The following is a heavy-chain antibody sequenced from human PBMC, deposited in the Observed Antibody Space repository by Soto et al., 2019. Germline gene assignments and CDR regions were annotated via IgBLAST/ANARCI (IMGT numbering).Heavy chain of an antibody. V-gene: IGHV1-69*13. CDR2: IIPIFGTA. D-gene: IGHD1-26*01. CDR1: GGTFSSYA. Sequence: GASVKVSCKASGGTFSSYAISWVRQAPGQELEWMGGIIPIFGTANYAQKFQGRVTITADESTSTAYMELSSLRSEDTAVYYCARDNGGGYSGSGMDVWGQGTTVTVSS. J-gene: IGHJ6*02. CDR3: ARDNGGGYSGSGMDV.